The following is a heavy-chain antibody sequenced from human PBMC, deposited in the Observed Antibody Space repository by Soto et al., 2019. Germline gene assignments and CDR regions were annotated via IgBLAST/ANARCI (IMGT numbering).Heavy chain of an antibody. CDR1: GFTFDDYA. D-gene: IGHD2-2*02. V-gene: IGHV3-9*01. J-gene: IGHJ6*02. CDR3: AKDISCGSTSCYIGYYYYGMDV. Sequence: EVQLVESGGGLVQPGRSLRLSCAASGFTFDDYAMHWVRQAPGKGLEWVSGISWNSGSIGYADSVKGRFTISRDNAKNSLYLQMNSLRAEDTALYYCAKDISCGSTSCYIGYYYYGMDVWGQGTTVTVSS. CDR2: ISWNSGSI.